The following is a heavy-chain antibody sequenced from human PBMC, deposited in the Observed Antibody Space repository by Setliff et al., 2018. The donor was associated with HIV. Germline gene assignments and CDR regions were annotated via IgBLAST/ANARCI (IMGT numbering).Heavy chain of an antibody. V-gene: IGHV4-61*09. Sequence: SETLSLTCTVSGGSISSGSYFWSWIRQPAGKGLEWIGHIYTSESTNYNPSLKSRVTTSVDTSKNHFSLRLSSVTAADTAVYYCARRERYYDILTGRVSDGFDIWGQGTMVTVSS. D-gene: IGHD3-9*01. CDR3: ARRERYYDILTGRVSDGFDI. J-gene: IGHJ3*02. CDR1: GGSISSGSYF. CDR2: IYTSEST.